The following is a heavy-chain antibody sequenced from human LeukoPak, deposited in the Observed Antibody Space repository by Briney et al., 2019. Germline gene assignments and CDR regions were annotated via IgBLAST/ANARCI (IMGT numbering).Heavy chain of an antibody. CDR3: AKGRGKVTATTDRFDY. Sequence: GRSLRLSCAASGFTFDDYAMHWVRQAPGKGLEWVSDISWNSGTIGYADSVKGRFTISRDNAKNSLYLQMNSLRAEDTALYYCAKGRGKVTATTDRFDYWGQGTLVGVSS. CDR2: ISWNSGTI. CDR1: GFTFDDYA. J-gene: IGHJ4*02. D-gene: IGHD2-21*02. V-gene: IGHV3-9*01.